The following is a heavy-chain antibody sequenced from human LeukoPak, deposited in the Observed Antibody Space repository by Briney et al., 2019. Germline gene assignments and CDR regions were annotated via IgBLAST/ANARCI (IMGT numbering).Heavy chain of an antibody. D-gene: IGHD3-9*01. CDR2: IRYDGSNK. J-gene: IGHJ6*03. CDR3: ASRMYGGDILTGYYPDYYYYYMDV. Sequence: PGGSLRLSCAASGFTFSSYGMHWVRQAPGKGLEWVAFIRYDGSNKYYADFVKGRFTISRDNSKNTLYLQMNSLRSEDTAVYYCASRMYGGDILTGYYPDYYYYYMDVWGKGTTVTVSS. CDR1: GFTFSSYG. V-gene: IGHV3-30*02.